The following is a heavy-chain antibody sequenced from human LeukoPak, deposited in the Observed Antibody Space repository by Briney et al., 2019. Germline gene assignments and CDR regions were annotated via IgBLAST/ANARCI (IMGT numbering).Heavy chain of an antibody. D-gene: IGHD3-3*01. Sequence: SVKVSCKASGGTFSSYAISWVRQAPGQGLEWMGGIIPIFGTANYAQKFQGRVTITTDESTSTAYMELSSLRSEDTAVYYCASIGDFWSGSRYYYYYMDVWGKGTTVTVSS. CDR3: ASIGDFWSGSRYYYYYMDV. CDR1: GGTFSSYA. CDR2: IIPIFGTA. V-gene: IGHV1-69*05. J-gene: IGHJ6*03.